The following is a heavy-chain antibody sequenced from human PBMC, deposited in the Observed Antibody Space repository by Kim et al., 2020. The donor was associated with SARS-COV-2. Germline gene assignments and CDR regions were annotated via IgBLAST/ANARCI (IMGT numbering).Heavy chain of an antibody. CDR2: ISAYNGNT. CDR3: ARDPPRYCSGGSCLEKPDY. J-gene: IGHJ4*02. Sequence: ASVKVSCKASGYTFTSYGISWVRQAPGQGLEWMGWISAYNGNTNYAQKLQGRVTMTTDTSTSTAYMELRSLRSDDTAVYYCARDPPRYCSGGSCLEKPDYWGQGTLVTVSS. D-gene: IGHD2-15*01. V-gene: IGHV1-18*01. CDR1: GYTFTSYG.